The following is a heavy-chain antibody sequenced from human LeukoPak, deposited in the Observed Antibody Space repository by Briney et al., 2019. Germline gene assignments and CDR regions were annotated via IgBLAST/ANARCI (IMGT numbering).Heavy chain of an antibody. V-gene: IGHV1-46*01. CDR3: ARTNCSSTSCYGGGFDY. J-gene: IGHJ4*02. CDR2: INPSGGST. Sequence: GASVKVSCKASGYTFTGYYMHWVRQAPGQGLEWMGIINPSGGSTNYAQKFQGRVTMTRDTSTSTVNLELSSLRSEDTAVYYCARTNCSSTSCYGGGFDYWGQGTLVTVSS. D-gene: IGHD2-2*01. CDR1: GYTFTGYY.